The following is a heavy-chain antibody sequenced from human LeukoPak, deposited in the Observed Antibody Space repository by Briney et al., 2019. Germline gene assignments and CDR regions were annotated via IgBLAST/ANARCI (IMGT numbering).Heavy chain of an antibody. V-gene: IGHV3-7*01. CDR3: ARDSLSGVDWLLSFVPHGYYMDV. D-gene: IGHD3-9*01. CDR2: IKQDGSEK. CDR1: GFTFSSYW. Sequence: PGGSLRLSCAASGFTFSSYWMSWVRQAPGKGLEWVANIKQDGSEKYYVDSVKGRFTISRDNAKNSLYLQMNSLRAEDTAVYYCARDSLSGVDWLLSFVPHGYYMDVWGKGTTVTVSS. J-gene: IGHJ6*03.